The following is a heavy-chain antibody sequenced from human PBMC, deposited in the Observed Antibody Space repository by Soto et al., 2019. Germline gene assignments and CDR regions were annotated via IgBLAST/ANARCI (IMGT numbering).Heavy chain of an antibody. CDR3: AKGPHYYGSGSQYGMDV. D-gene: IGHD3-10*01. V-gene: IGHV3-23*01. CDR2: ISGSGGST. Sequence: PGGSLRLSCAASGFTFSSYAMSWVRQAPGKGLEWVSAISGSGGSTYYADSVKDRFTISRDNSKNTLYLQMNSLRAEDTAVYYCAKGPHYYGSGSQYGMDVWGQGTTVTVSS. CDR1: GFTFSSYA. J-gene: IGHJ6*02.